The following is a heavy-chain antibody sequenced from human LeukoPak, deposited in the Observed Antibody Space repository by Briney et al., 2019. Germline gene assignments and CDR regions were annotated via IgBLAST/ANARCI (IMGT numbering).Heavy chain of an antibody. CDR3: AKGGYCSSTSCYGYFDS. D-gene: IGHD2-2*01. V-gene: IGHV3-23*01. CDR2: ISISGGST. Sequence: GGSLRLSCAASGFTFSSNAMSWVRQAPGKGLEWVSAISISGGSTYYADSVKGLFTISRDNSENTLYLQKNSLRAEDTAVYYCAKGGYCSSTSCYGYFDSWGQGTLVTVS. J-gene: IGHJ4*02. CDR1: GFTFSSNA.